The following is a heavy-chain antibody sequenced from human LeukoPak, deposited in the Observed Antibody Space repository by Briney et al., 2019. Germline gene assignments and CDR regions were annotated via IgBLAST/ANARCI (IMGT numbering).Heavy chain of an antibody. CDR3: ARRPNYCSTSSCLDY. J-gene: IGHJ4*02. CDR2: ISASGDTT. D-gene: IGHD2-2*01. V-gene: IGHV3-23*01. CDR1: AFTFTSYA. Sequence: GGSLRLSCAASAFTFTSYAMSWVRQAPGKGLEWVSSISASGDTTYYADSVKDRFTISRDNSKNTLYVQMNSLRAEDTALYYCARRPNYCSTSSCLDYWGQGTLVTVSS.